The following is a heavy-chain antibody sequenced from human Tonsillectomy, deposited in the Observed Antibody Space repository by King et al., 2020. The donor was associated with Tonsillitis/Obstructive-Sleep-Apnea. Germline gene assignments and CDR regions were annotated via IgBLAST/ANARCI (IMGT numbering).Heavy chain of an antibody. CDR3: ARDSMSHYYDSSAYYTFAY. D-gene: IGHD3-22*01. Sequence: QLVQSGAEVKKPGASVKVSCKASGYTFTNYGISWVRQAPGQGLEWMGWISAYNGNTNSAQKLQGRVTMTIDTSTSIAFMELRSLRSDDTAVYYCARDSMSHYYDSSAYYTFAYWGQGTLVTVSS. V-gene: IGHV1-18*01. J-gene: IGHJ4*02. CDR1: GYTFTNYG. CDR2: ISAYNGNT.